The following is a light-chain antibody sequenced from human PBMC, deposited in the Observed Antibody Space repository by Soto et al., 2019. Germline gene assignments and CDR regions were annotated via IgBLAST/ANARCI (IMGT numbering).Light chain of an antibody. CDR3: QQYDTSST. Sequence: LAWYQQKPGQAPRLLIYGASSRATGIPDRFSGSGSGTYFALTISRLEPEDFAVYYCQQYDTSSTFGQGTKVDIK. J-gene: IGKJ1*01. V-gene: IGKV3-20*01. CDR2: GAS.